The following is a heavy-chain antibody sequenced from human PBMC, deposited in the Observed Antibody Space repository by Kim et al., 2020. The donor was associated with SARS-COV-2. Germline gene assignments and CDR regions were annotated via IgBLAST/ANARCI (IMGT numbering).Heavy chain of an antibody. V-gene: IGHV1-18*01. CDR1: GYTFTSYG. J-gene: IGHJ6*02. CDR3: ASLGTMVRGVDYYYGMDV. D-gene: IGHD3-10*01. Sequence: AXVKVSCKASGYTFTSYGISWVRQAPGQGLXWMGWISAYNGNTNYAQKLQGRVTMTTDTSTSTAYMELRSLRSDDTAVYYCASLGTMVRGVDYYYGMDVWGQXPTVTVSS. CDR2: ISAYNGNT.